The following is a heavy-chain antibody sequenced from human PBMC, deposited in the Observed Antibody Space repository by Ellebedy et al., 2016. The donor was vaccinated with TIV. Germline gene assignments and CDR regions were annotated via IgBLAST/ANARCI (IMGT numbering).Heavy chain of an antibody. CDR2: ISGSGAST. Sequence: GESLKISCAASGFTFSNYAMTWVRQAPGKGLEWVSSISGSGASTYYADSVKGRFTISRDNSKNTLYLQMNSLRAEDTAVYYCARDDWGPAGPWGQGTLVTVSS. CDR1: GFTFSNYA. J-gene: IGHJ5*02. D-gene: IGHD3-9*01. V-gene: IGHV3-23*01. CDR3: ARDDWGPAGP.